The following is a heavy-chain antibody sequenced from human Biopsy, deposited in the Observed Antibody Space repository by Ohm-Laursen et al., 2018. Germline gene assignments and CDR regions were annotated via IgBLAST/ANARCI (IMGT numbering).Heavy chain of an antibody. Sequence: SDTLSLTCSVSGGSVSSNVHYWGWIRQHPGKGLEWIGHMYYSGSTYYNPSLKSRITISVDTSKNQFSLKLSSVTAADTAVYYCAGLVTGFIDPWGQGTLVTVSS. CDR1: GGSVSSNVHY. CDR3: AGLVTGFIDP. D-gene: IGHD3-9*01. CDR2: MYYSGST. J-gene: IGHJ5*02. V-gene: IGHV4-31*03.